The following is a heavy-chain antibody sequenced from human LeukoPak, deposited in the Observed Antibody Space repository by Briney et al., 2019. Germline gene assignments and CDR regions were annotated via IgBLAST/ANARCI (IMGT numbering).Heavy chain of an antibody. J-gene: IGHJ4*02. Sequence: PGGSVRLPCAASGFTFSSYAMIGVRQAPGKGVEGVSGISDKGGSTYSEASVKGRFTISRDNSKNTLYLKMNSLRAEDTAVYYCAKLRGWNYFDYWGQGTLVTVSS. V-gene: IGHV3-23*02. CDR2: ISDKGGST. CDR3: AKLRGWNYFDY. D-gene: IGHD6-19*01. CDR1: GFTFSSYA.